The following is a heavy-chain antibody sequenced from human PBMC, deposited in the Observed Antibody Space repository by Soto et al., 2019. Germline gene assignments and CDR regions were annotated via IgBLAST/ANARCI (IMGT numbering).Heavy chain of an antibody. J-gene: IGHJ5*02. Sequence: ASVKVSCKASGYTFTSYSMHWVLQAPGERLEWMGWINAGNGNTKYSQKFQGRVTITRDTSASTAYMELSSLRSEDTAVYYCARDRSCSGGSCSVRYNWFDPWGQGTLVTVSS. CDR1: GYTFTSYS. CDR2: INAGNGNT. D-gene: IGHD2-15*01. CDR3: ARDRSCSGGSCSVRYNWFDP. V-gene: IGHV1-3*01.